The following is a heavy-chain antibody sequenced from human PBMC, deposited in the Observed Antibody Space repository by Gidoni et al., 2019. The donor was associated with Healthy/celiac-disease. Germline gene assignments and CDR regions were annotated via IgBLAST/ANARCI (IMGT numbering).Heavy chain of an antibody. CDR2: FDPEDGET. Sequence: VQPVQSGAEVKKPGASVKVSCKVFGYTLTELSMHWVRQAPGKGLEWMGGFDPEDGETIYAQKFQGRVTMTEDTSTDTAYMELSSLRSEDTAVYYCTTDRMIVGADEVFGFDPWGQGTLVTVSS. V-gene: IGHV1-24*01. CDR3: TTDRMIVGADEVFGFDP. D-gene: IGHD1-26*01. J-gene: IGHJ5*02. CDR1: GYTLTELS.